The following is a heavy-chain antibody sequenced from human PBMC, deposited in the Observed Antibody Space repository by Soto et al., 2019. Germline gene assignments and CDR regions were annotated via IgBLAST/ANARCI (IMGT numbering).Heavy chain of an antibody. CDR2: ISGSGDST. CDR1: GLTLGSHG. D-gene: IGHD3-10*01. V-gene: IGHV3-23*01. J-gene: IGHJ4*02. CDR3: AIRSVYGSRTYFPFDY. Sequence: EVQLLESGGGLVQPGGSLRLSCAASGLTLGSHGMSWVRQSPGKGLEWVSSISGSGDSTYYVESVKGRFTTSTDNSKNTLYLQMNSLRVEDTAVYYCAIRSVYGSRTYFPFDYWGQGTLVTVST.